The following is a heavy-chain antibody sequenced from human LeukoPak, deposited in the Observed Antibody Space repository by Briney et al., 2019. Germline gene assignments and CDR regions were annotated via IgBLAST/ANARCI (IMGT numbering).Heavy chain of an antibody. CDR2: ISSSSSYI. V-gene: IGHV3-21*01. Sequence: GSLRLSCAASGFTFSSYSMNWVRQAPGKGLEWVSSISSSSSYIYYADSMKGRFTISRDNAKNSLYLQMNSLRAEDTAVYYCARGVSSSGVDYWGQGTLVTVSS. J-gene: IGHJ4*02. CDR3: ARGVSSSGVDY. CDR1: GFTFSSYS. D-gene: IGHD6-6*01.